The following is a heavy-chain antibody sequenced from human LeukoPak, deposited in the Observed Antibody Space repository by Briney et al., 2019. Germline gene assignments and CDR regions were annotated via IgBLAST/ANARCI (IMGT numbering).Heavy chain of an antibody. J-gene: IGHJ5*02. CDR3: ATEAGSRGAYGGWFDP. CDR1: GFAFSSFW. CDR2: INQDGSDK. V-gene: IGHV3-7*03. Sequence: GGSLRLSCAASGFAFSSFWMTWVRQAPGEGLEWLANINQDGSDKYYLDSVKGRFTVSRDNAKNSPYLQMDTLRAEDTAVYYCATEAGSRGAYGGWFDPWGQGTLVTVSS. D-gene: IGHD6-19*01.